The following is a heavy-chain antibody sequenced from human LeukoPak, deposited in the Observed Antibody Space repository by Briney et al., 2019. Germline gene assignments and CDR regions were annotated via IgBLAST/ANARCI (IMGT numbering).Heavy chain of an antibody. CDR3: ARESLTVRGVIDYFDY. D-gene: IGHD3-10*01. CDR1: GRSFSGYY. Sequence: PSETLSLTCAVYGRSFSGYYWSWIRQPPGKGLEWIGEINHSGSTNYNPSLKSRVTISVDTSKNQFSLKLSSVTAADTAVYYCARESLTVRGVIDYFDYWGQGTLVTVSS. CDR2: INHSGST. V-gene: IGHV4-34*01. J-gene: IGHJ4*02.